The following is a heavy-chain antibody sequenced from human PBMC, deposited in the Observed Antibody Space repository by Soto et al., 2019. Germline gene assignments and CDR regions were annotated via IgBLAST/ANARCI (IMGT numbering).Heavy chain of an antibody. CDR2: IYYSGST. CDR3: AREPGYCSGGSCYRRDNAFDI. J-gene: IGHJ3*02. CDR1: GGSISSYY. D-gene: IGHD2-15*01. Sequence: SETLSLTCTVSGGSISSYYWSWIRQPPGKGLEWIGYIYYSGSTNYNPSLKSRVTISVDTSKNQFSLKLSSVTAADTAVYYCAREPGYCSGGSCYRRDNAFDIWGQGTMVTVSS. V-gene: IGHV4-59*01.